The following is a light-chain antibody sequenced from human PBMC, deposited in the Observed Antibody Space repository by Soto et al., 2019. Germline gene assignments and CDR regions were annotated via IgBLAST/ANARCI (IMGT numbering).Light chain of an antibody. V-gene: IGKV3-15*01. CDR2: AAS. J-gene: IGKJ5*01. CDR3: QQDNNWPPIT. CDR1: QSVNTN. Sequence: EVVMTHCPATLSVSPGERSTLSCRASQSVNTNLAWYQQKPGQAPRLLIYAASTRATGIPARFSGSGSGTEFTLTISSLQSEDFAVYDCQQDNNWPPITFGQGTRLEIK.